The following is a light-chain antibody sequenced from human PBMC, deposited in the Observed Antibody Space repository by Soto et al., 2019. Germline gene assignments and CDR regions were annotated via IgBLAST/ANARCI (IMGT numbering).Light chain of an antibody. J-gene: IGKJ1*01. Sequence: EIVLAQSKGTLFLAPGERVTLSCRASQSVSSNYLAWYQQKPGQAPRLLIYGASSRATGIPDRFSGSGSGTDFTLTIRRLEPEDFAVYYCQQYGSSYPWTFGQGTKVDI. CDR1: QSVSSNY. CDR3: QQYGSSYPWT. CDR2: GAS. V-gene: IGKV3-20*01.